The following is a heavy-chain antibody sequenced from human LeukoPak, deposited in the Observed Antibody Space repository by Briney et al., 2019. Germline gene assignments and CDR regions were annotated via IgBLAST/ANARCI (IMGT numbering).Heavy chain of an antibody. Sequence: GASVKVSCKASGYTFTGYYMHWVRQAPGQGLEWMGWINPNSGGTNYAQKFQGWVTMTRDTSISTAYMELSRLRSDDTAVYYCARGAPLEFVSRYCGGDCYLYYYYGMDVWGQGTTVTVSS. J-gene: IGHJ6*02. D-gene: IGHD2-21*02. CDR1: GYTFTGYY. CDR3: ARGAPLEFVSRYCGGDCYLYYYYGMDV. V-gene: IGHV1-2*04. CDR2: INPNSGGT.